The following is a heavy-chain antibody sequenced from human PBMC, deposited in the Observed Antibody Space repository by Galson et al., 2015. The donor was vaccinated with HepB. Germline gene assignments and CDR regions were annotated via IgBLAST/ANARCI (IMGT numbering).Heavy chain of an antibody. CDR3: ARRGDYYDSSTNYYYYGMDV. D-gene: IGHD3-22*01. J-gene: IGHJ6*02. CDR1: GYSFTSYW. V-gene: IGHV5-10-1*01. CDR2: IDPSDSYT. Sequence: QSGAEVKKPGESLRISCKGSGYSFTSYWISWVRQMPGKGLEWMGRIDPSDSYTNYSPSFQGHVTISADKSISTAYLQWSSLKASDTAMYYCARRGDYYDSSTNYYYYGMDVWGQGTTVTVSS.